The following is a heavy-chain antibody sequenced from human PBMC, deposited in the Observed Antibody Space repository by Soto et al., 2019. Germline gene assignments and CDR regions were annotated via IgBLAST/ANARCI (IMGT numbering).Heavy chain of an antibody. CDR2: IKSKTDGGTT. CDR3: TTQLRVPAASAPRVY. CDR1: GFTFSNAW. V-gene: IGHV3-15*01. Sequence: GGSLRLSCAASGFTFSNAWMSWVRQAPGRGLEWVGRIKSKTDGGTTDYAEPVKGRFTISRDDSKNTLYLQMNSLKTEDTAVYYCTTQLRVPAASAPRVYWGQGTLVTVSS. J-gene: IGHJ4*02. D-gene: IGHD2-2*01.